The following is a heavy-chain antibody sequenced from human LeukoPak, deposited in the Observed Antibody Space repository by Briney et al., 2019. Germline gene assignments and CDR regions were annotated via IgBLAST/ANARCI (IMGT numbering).Heavy chain of an antibody. D-gene: IGHD6-19*01. J-gene: IGHJ4*02. CDR1: GGTFSSYA. CDR2: IIPIFGTA. CDR3: AVSIAVAGPLDY. V-gene: IGHV1-69*01. Sequence: VASVKVSCKASGGTFSSYAISWVRQAPGQGLEWMGGIIPIFGTANYAQKFQGRVTITADESTSTAYMELSSPRSEDTAVYYCAVSIAVAGPLDYWGQGTLVTVSS.